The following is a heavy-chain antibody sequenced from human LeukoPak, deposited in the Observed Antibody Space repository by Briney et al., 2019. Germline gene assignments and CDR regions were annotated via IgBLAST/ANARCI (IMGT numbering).Heavy chain of an antibody. D-gene: IGHD2-8*02. V-gene: IGHV4-59*03. J-gene: IGHJ4*02. CDR3: ARLGPGGQGEFYY. CDR1: GGSLSDSY. Sequence: SETLSLTCTVSGGSLSDSYWTWVRRPPGKGLEWIGYFYYSGSANYNPSLKSGGTISVGTSKTQFSLKRTSGTAAATAVCFCARLGPGGQGEFYYWGQGTMVT. CDR2: FYYSGSA.